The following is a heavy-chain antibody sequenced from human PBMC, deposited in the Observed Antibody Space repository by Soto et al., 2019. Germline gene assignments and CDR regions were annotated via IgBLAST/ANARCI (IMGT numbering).Heavy chain of an antibody. V-gene: IGHV3-23*01. D-gene: IGHD6-19*01. CDR2: ISGSGGST. Sequence: GGSLRLSCTASGFTFSSYAMSWVRQAPGKGLEWVSAISGSGGSTYYADSVKGRFTISRDNSKNTLYLQMNSLRAEDTAVYYCXKARAKIAVAGTGWFDPWGQGTLVTVSS. CDR3: XKARAKIAVAGTGWFDP. J-gene: IGHJ5*02. CDR1: GFTFSSYA.